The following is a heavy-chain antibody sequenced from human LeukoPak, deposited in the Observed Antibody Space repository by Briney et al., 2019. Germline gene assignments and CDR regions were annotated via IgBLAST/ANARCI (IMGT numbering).Heavy chain of an antibody. CDR1: GFTFSSYG. J-gene: IGHJ4*02. D-gene: IGHD3-9*01. V-gene: IGHV3-30*18. CDR2: ISYDGSNK. CDR3: AKDRRYFDWLSDFDY. Sequence: GRSLRLSCAASGFTFSSYGMHWVRQAPGKGLEWVAVISYDGSNKYYADSVKGRFTISRDNSKNTLYVQMNSLRAEDTAVYYCAKDRRYFDWLSDFDYWGKGTLVTVSS.